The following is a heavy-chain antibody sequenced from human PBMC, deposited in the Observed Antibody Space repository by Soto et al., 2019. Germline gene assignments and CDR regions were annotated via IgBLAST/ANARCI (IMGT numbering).Heavy chain of an antibody. J-gene: IGHJ5*02. CDR1: GGSVSSTNW. V-gene: IGHV4-4*02. CDR2: IYHSGSP. D-gene: IGHD2-21*01. Sequence: QVQLRESGPGLVKTSGTLSLTCAVSGGSVSSTNWWTWVRQPPGKRLEWIGEIYHSGSPTYSPSLRGRATISVAKTNNQSSLRLTSVTAAYTAVYYGASLPPPIVVAPRPIPAWGQGIQVTVSS. CDR3: ASLPPPIVVAPRPIPA.